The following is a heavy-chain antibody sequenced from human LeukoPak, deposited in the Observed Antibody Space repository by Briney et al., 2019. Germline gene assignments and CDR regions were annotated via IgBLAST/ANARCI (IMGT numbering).Heavy chain of an antibody. CDR1: GFTFSSYW. V-gene: IGHV3-7*03. CDR2: INHNGNVN. CDR3: ARDLADSSGWSYYYYYGMDV. Sequence: GGSLRLSCAASGFTFSSYWMNWARQAPGKGLEWVASINHNGNVNYYVDSVKGRFTISRDNAKNSLYLQMNSLRAEDTAVYYCARDLADSSGWSYYYYYGMDVWGQGTTVTVSS. D-gene: IGHD6-19*01. J-gene: IGHJ6*02.